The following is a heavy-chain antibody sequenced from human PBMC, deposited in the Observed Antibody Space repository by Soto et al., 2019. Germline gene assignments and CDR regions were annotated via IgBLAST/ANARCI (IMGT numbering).Heavy chain of an antibody. CDR3: ARTRSYPYDGSYYYYGMDV. V-gene: IGHV2-70*01. CDR2: IDWDDDK. D-gene: IGHD5-12*01. Sequence: SGPTLVNPTQPLTLTCTFSGFSLSTSGMCVSWIRQPPGKALEWLALIDWDDDKYYSTSLKTRLTISKDTSKNQVVLTMTNMDPVDTVTYYRARTRSYPYDGSYYYYGMDVWGQGTTVTVSS. J-gene: IGHJ6*02. CDR1: GFSLSTSGMC.